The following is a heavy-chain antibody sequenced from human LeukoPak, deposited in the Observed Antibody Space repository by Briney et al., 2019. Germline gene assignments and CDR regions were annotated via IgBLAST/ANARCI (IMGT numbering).Heavy chain of an antibody. Sequence: SETLSLTCAVYGGSFSGYYWSWIRQPPGKGLEWIGEINHSGSTNYNPSLKSRVTISVDTSKNQFSLKLSSVTAADTAVYYCARGRRFSGYSSGWYQGYFDLWGRGTLVTVSS. CDR3: ARGRRFSGYSSGWYQGYFDL. V-gene: IGHV4-34*01. CDR2: INHSGST. J-gene: IGHJ2*01. CDR1: GGSFSGYY. D-gene: IGHD6-19*01.